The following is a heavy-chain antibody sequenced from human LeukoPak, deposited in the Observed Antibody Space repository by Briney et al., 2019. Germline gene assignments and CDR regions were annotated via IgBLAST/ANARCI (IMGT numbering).Heavy chain of an antibody. CDR1: GFTFSNYE. CDR2: IHYDGSNK. J-gene: IGHJ4*02. CDR3: AKRGSLWVFDY. V-gene: IGHV3-30*02. D-gene: IGHD3-10*01. Sequence: GGTLRLSCAASGFTFSNYERNWVRQAPGKGLEWVAYIHYDGSNKYYADSVKGRFTISRDNSKNTLYLQMNSLRAEDSAVYYCAKRGSLWVFDYCGQGTLVTVSS.